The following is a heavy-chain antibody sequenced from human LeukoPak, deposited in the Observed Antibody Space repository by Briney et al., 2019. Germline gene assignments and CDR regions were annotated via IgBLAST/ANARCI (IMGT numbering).Heavy chain of an antibody. CDR1: GGTFSSYA. CDR2: IIPIFGTA. J-gene: IGHJ5*02. V-gene: IGHV1-69*13. Sequence: ASVKVSCKASGGTFSSYAISWVRQAPGQGLEWMGGIIPIFGTANYAQKFQGRVTITADESTSTAYMELSSLRSEDTAVYYCARGHPGLLRFLEWSQNWLDPWGQGTLVTVSS. D-gene: IGHD3-3*01. CDR3: ARGHPGLLRFLEWSQNWLDP.